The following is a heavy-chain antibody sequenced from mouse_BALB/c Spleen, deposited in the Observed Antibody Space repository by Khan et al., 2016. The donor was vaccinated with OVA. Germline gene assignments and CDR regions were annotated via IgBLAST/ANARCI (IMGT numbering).Heavy chain of an antibody. CDR2: IIPSTVYT. J-gene: IGHJ4*01. CDR1: GYTFTSYT. CDR3: ARDFHYYGSRGAMDN. D-gene: IGHD1-1*01. V-gene: IGHV1-4*01. Sequence: QVQLQQPGAELARPGASVKMSCKASGYTFTSYTMHWVKQRPGQGLEWLGYIIPSTVYTNYNQKFKDKATLTADKSSSTAYMQLSSLTSEDSAVYYGARDFHYYGSRGAMDNWGQGTSVTVSS.